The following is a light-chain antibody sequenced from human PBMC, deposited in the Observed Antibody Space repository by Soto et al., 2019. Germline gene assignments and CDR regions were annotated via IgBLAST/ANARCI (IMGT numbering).Light chain of an antibody. J-gene: IGKJ1*01. CDR2: DAS. CDR1: QSISSW. V-gene: IGKV1-5*01. Sequence: DIQMTQSPSSVSASVGDRVKITCRASQSISSWLAWYQQKPGKAPKLLIYDASSLESGVPSRFSGSGSGTEFTLTISSLQPDDFATYYCKQYNSYGTCGQGTKGDIK. CDR3: KQYNSYGT.